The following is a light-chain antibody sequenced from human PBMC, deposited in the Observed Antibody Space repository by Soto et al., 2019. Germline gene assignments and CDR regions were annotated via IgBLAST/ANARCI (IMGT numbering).Light chain of an antibody. Sequence: QSALTQPDSVSGYRGESITISCTGTNTDIGGYDYVSWYQQHPGGAPKLVIYDVTSRPSGVSNRFSGSKSGFTASLTISGLQAVDHAHYYCSSYRTYRPLEAFGTGTKVTVL. CDR2: DVT. CDR1: NTDIGGYDY. J-gene: IGLJ1*01. V-gene: IGLV2-14*03. CDR3: SSYRTYRPLEA.